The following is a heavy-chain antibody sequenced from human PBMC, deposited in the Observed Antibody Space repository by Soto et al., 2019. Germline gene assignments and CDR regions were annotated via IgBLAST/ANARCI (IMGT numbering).Heavy chain of an antibody. CDR3: ARTYNWNYGRSNWFDP. CDR2: ISAYNGNT. CDR1: GYTFTGYY. J-gene: IGHJ5*02. Sequence: ASVKVSCKASGYTFTGYYMHWVRQAPGQGLEWMGWISAYNGNTNYAQKFQGRVTITRDTSASTAYMELSSLRSEDTAVYYCARTYNWNYGRSNWFDPWGQGTLVTVSS. D-gene: IGHD1-7*01. V-gene: IGHV1-3*01.